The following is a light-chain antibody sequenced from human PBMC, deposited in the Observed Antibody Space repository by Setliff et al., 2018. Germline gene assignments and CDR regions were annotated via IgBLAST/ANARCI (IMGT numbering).Light chain of an antibody. Sequence: QAVVTQEPSLTVSPGGTVTLTCGSSSGAVANGHYPYWFQQRPGQAPTTLIYDTSNKYSWTPARFSGSLLGGKAALTLPGAQPEDEADYFCFLSYYGTVVFGGGTKVTVL. CDR2: DTS. CDR3: FLSYYGTVV. CDR1: SGAVANGHY. V-gene: IGLV7-46*01. J-gene: IGLJ2*01.